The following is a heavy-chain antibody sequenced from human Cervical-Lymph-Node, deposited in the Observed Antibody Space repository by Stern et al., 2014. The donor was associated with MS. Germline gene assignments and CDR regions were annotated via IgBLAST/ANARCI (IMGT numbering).Heavy chain of an antibody. V-gene: IGHV3-30*03. CDR3: MGVGDAMDV. CDR2: ISFVGSNK. CDR1: GFSISSLG. Sequence: VQLVESGGGVVQPGRSLRLSCAASGFSISSLGMHWVRQAPGKGLERVAVISFVGSNKKYGDAVKGRFSISSDNSNNTMYLQMNSLRPEDTAVYYCMGVGDAMDVWGQGTTVIVS. J-gene: IGHJ6*02.